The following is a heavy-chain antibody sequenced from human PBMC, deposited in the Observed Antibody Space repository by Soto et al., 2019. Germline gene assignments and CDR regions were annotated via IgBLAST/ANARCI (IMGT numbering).Heavy chain of an antibody. Sequence: QLQLQESGPGLVKPSETLSLTCTVSGGSISSSSYYWGWIRQPPGKGLEWIGSIYYSGSTYYNPSLKSRVTISVDTSKNQFSLKLSSVTAADTAVYYCARQLKTGAKSVYYWGQGTLVTVSS. CDR1: GGSISSSSYY. CDR3: ARQLKTGAKSVYY. CDR2: IYYSGST. V-gene: IGHV4-39*01. J-gene: IGHJ4*02.